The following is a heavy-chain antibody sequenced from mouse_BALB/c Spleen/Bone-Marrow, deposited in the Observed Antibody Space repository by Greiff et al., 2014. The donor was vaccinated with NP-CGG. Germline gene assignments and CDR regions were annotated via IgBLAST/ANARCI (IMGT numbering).Heavy chain of an antibody. Sequence: QVQLQQPGAELAKPGASVKMSCKASGYTFTSYWMHWVKQRPGQGLEWIGYINPSTGYTEYNQKFKDKATLTADKSSSTAYMQLSSLTSEDSAVYYCASSYGNYDAMDYWGQGTSVTVSS. CDR1: GYTFTSYW. CDR3: ASSYGNYDAMDY. D-gene: IGHD2-1*01. V-gene: IGHV1-7*01. J-gene: IGHJ4*01. CDR2: INPSTGYT.